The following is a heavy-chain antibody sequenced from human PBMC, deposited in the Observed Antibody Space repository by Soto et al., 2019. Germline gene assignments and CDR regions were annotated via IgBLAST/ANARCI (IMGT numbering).Heavy chain of an antibody. CDR1: GFTFSSYW. D-gene: IGHD6-19*01. CDR2: IKQDGSEK. V-gene: IGHV3-7*03. CDR3: AGDRVAVAGYYFDY. Sequence: RRLSCAASGFTFSSYWMSWVRQAPGKGLEWVANIKQDGSEKYYVDSVKGRFTISRDNAKNSLYLQMNSLRAEDTAVYYCAGDRVAVAGYYFDYWGQGTLVTVSS. J-gene: IGHJ4*02.